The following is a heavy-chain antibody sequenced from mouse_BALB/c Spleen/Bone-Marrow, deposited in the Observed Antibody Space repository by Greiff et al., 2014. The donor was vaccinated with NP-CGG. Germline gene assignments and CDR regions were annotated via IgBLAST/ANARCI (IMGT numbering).Heavy chain of an antibody. V-gene: IGHV14-3*02. D-gene: IGHD1-2*01. CDR2: IDPANGNT. J-gene: IGHJ2*01. Sequence: VQLKESGAELVKPGASVKLSCTASGFNIKDTYMHWVKQRPEQGLEWIGRIDPANGNTKYDPKFQGKATITADTSSNTAYLQPSSLTSEDTAVYYCARYYYGYYFDYWGQGTTLTVSS. CDR1: GFNIKDTY. CDR3: ARYYYGYYFDY.